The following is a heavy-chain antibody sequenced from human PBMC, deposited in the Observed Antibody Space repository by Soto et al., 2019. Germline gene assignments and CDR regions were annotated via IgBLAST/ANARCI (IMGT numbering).Heavy chain of an antibody. CDR2: ITVNSGNT. CDR3: GRGLGGGWYYFDY. V-gene: IGHV1-18*04. D-gene: IGHD6-19*01. Sequence: QGQLVQSGVEVKKPGASVKVSCKASGYSFISYGIGWVRQAPGQGLERMGWITVNSGNTNYLQKFQGRVTTTTDTSTSTADMELRSLTSDDTAIYYCGRGLGGGWYYFDYWGPGTLVTVSS. J-gene: IGHJ4*02. CDR1: GYSFISYG.